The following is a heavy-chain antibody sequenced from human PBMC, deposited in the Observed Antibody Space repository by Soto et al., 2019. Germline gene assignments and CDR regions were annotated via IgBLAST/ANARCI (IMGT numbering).Heavy chain of an antibody. D-gene: IGHD3-10*01. CDR1: GGSFSGYQ. CDR2: INDNGNI. Sequence: QAQLQQWGAGLLKPSETLSLTCAVYGGSFSGYQWSWIRQTPGKGLEWNGEINDNGNINYNPSLKSRVTILIDTPKKQISLKLSSVTAADTAVYYCARGLILWFGELSRRGGYYYYMDVWGKGTTVTVSS. V-gene: IGHV4-34*01. CDR3: ARGLILWFGELSRRGGYYYYMDV. J-gene: IGHJ6*03.